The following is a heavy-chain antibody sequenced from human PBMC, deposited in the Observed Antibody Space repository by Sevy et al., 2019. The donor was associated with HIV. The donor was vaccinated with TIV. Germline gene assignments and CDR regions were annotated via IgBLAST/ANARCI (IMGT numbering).Heavy chain of an antibody. D-gene: IGHD6-6*01. J-gene: IGHJ4*02. Sequence: GGSLRLSCAASGFSFGDYAMHWVRQAPGKGLEWVSGISWNSVSLDYADSVKGRFTISRDNTKNTLYLQMSSLRGEDTAVYYCFVRIRDSSEIDYWGQGTLVTVSS. CDR2: ISWNSVSL. V-gene: IGHV3-9*01. CDR3: FVRIRDSSEIDY. CDR1: GFSFGDYA.